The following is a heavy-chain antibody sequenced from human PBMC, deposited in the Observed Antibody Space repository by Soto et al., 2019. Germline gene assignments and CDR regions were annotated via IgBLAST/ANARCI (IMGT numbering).Heavy chain of an antibody. V-gene: IGHV3-23*01. CDR2: VVGGGGST. CDR1: GFTFSTYA. J-gene: IGHJ6*02. D-gene: IGHD1-26*01. CDR3: AKSQQWGLPLSGGIDV. Sequence: EVQLLESGGGLVQPGESLRLSCGASGFTFSTYAMSWVRQAPGKGLEWVSAVVGGGGSTYYTDSVKGRFTISRDNSKNTLYLHMSSLRVEDTAVYYCAKSQQWGLPLSGGIDVWGQGTTGTVSS.